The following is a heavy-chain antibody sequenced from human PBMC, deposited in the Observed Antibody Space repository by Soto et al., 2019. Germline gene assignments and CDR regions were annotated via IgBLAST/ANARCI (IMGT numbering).Heavy chain of an antibody. CDR3: AKGARDGYTLWVFDY. V-gene: IGHV3-23*01. Sequence: EVQLLESGGGLVQPGGSLRLSCAASGFTFSSYAMSWVRQAPGKGLEWVSAISASGGSKYYADSVKGRFTISRDNSNDTLYLQMNSLRAEDTAVSYCAKGARDGYTLWVFDYWGQGTLVTVSS. D-gene: IGHD5-12*01. CDR2: ISASGGSK. J-gene: IGHJ4*02. CDR1: GFTFSSYA.